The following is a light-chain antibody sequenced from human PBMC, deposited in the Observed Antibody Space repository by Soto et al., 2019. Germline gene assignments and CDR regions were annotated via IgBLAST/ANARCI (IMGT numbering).Light chain of an antibody. CDR2: GAS. Sequence: ESVMTQSPATLSEYPGERATLSCRASQNILTNLAWYQQRPGQSPRLVIYGASTRATDIPARFSGSGSGTEFTLTISSLQSEDFVVYFCQQYNNWPITFGQGTRLEIK. CDR1: QNILTN. V-gene: IGKV3-15*01. CDR3: QQYNNWPIT. J-gene: IGKJ5*01.